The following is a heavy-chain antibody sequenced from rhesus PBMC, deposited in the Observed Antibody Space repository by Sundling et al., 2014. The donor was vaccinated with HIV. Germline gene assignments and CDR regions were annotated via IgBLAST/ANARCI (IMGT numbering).Heavy chain of an antibody. CDR2: IYSSSGNT. CDR1: GGSISGGYG. Sequence: QVQLQESGPGLLKPSESLSLTCAVSGGSISGGYGWGWIRQPPGKGLEWIGSIYSSSGNTYYNPSLESRVTFSTDTSKNQFSLKLSSVTAADTAVYYCARWFQYCTSARCYAGFDYWGQGVLVTVSS. V-gene: IGHV4-76*01. J-gene: IGHJ4*01. CDR3: ARWFQYCTSARCYAGFDY. D-gene: IGHD2-2*01.